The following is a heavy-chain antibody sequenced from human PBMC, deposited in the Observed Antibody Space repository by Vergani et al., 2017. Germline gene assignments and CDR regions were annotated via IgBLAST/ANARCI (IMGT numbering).Heavy chain of an antibody. Sequence: QLQLQESGSGLVKPSQTLSLTCAVSGGSISSGGYSWCWIRQPPGKGLEWIGYIYHSGRTYYNPSLKSRVTISVDRSKNQFSLKLSSVTAADTAVYYCARDGSIAAPSVWGQGTLVTVSS. CDR3: ARDGSIAAPSV. CDR1: GGSISSGGYS. J-gene: IGHJ4*02. V-gene: IGHV4-30-2*01. CDR2: IYHSGRT. D-gene: IGHD6-6*01.